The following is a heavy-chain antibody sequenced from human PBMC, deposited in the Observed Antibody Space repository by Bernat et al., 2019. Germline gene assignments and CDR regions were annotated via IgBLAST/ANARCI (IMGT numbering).Heavy chain of an antibody. D-gene: IGHD3-10*01. Sequence: QLQLQESDPGLVKPSETLSLTCTVSGGSISSSSYYWGWIRQPPGKGLEWIGSLYYSGSTYYNPSLKSRVTISVDTSKNQFSLKLSSVTAADTAVYYCARGGLLWFGEDRPDGVPYFQHWGQGTLVTVSS. CDR3: ARGGLLWFGEDRPDGVPYFQH. V-gene: IGHV4-39*01. CDR2: LYYSGST. J-gene: IGHJ1*01. CDR1: GGSISSSSYY.